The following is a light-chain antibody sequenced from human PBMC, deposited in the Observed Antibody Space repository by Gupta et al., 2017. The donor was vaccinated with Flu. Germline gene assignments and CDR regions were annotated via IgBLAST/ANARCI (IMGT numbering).Light chain of an antibody. CDR3: QQEDSAPIT. V-gene: IGKV4-1*01. CDR2: WAS. Sequence: DIVMTQSPDSLAVSLGERATINCKSSQSVLSSSNNKNFLAWFQQTPGQPPKLLIYWASTRKSGVPDRFSGSGSGADFSLTISSLQAEDVAVYYCQQEDSAPITFGQGTLMEI. CDR1: QSVLSSSNNKNF. J-gene: IGKJ5*01.